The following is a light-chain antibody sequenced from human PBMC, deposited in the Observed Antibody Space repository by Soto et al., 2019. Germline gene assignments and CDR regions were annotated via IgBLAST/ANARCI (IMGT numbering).Light chain of an antibody. V-gene: IGKV3D-15*01. J-gene: IGKJ5*01. CDR2: YIS. CDR1: QSAGNF. Sequence: EIVMTQSPATLSVSPGETASLSCRASQSAGNFLAWYQQKPGQAPRLLIYYISTRATGIPARFSGSESGTDFTLTISSLQAEDFATYYCQQFHTYPVTFGQGTRLEIK. CDR3: QQFHTYPVT.